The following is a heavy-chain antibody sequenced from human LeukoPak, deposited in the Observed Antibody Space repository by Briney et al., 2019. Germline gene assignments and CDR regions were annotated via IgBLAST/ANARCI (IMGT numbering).Heavy chain of an antibody. CDR1: GFTFSSYS. J-gene: IGHJ4*02. CDR3: AAMTSVTTGDY. CDR2: ISSSSSYI. V-gene: IGHV3-21*01. D-gene: IGHD4-11*01. Sequence: PGGSLRLSCAASGFTFSSYSMNWVRQAPGKGLEWVSSISSSSSYIYYADSVKGRFTISRDNSKNTLYLQMNSLRAEDTAVYYCAAMTSVTTGDYWGQGTLVTVSS.